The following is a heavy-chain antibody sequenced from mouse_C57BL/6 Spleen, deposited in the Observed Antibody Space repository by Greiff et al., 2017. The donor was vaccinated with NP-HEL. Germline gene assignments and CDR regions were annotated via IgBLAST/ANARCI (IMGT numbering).Heavy chain of an antibody. CDR3: ARYYSPLYAMDY. CDR1: GYTFTSYW. CDR2: IDPSDSET. Sequence: QVQLKQPGAELVRPGSSVKLSCKASGYTFTSYWMHWVKQRPIQGLEWIGNIDPSDSETHYNQKFKDKATLTVDKSSSTAYMQLSSLTSEDSAVYYCARYYSPLYAMDYWGKGTSVTVSS. J-gene: IGHJ4*01. V-gene: IGHV1-52*01. D-gene: IGHD2-12*01.